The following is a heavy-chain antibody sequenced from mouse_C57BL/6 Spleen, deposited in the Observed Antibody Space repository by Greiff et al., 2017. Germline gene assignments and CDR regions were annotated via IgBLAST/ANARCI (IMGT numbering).Heavy chain of an antibody. CDR3: GRHEGDGYYGPSFFDV. Sequence: EVQRVESGGGLVQPKGSLKLSCAASGFSFNTYAMNWVRQAPGKGLEWVARIRSKSNNYATYYADSVKDRFTISRDDSESMLYLQMNNLKTEDTAMYYCGRHEGDGYYGPSFFDVWGTGTTVTVSS. D-gene: IGHD2-3*01. CDR1: GFSFNTYA. J-gene: IGHJ1*03. CDR2: IRSKSNNYAT. V-gene: IGHV10-1*01.